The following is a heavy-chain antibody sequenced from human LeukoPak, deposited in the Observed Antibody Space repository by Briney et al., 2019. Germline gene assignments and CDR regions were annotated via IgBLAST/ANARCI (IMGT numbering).Heavy chain of an antibody. CDR2: VSAYADDT. V-gene: IGHV1-18*01. CDR3: ARVGVFNAFDI. CDR1: GYTFTSYG. D-gene: IGHD2-21*01. Sequence: GASVKVSCKASGYTFTSYGISWVRQAPGQGLEWMGWVSAYADDTNYVQKFQGRVTMTTDTSTSTAYMELRSLRSDDTAVYYCARVGVFNAFDIWGQGTMVTVSS. J-gene: IGHJ3*02.